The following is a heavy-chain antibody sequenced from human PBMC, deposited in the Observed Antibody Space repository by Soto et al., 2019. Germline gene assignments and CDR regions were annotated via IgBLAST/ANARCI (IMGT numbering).Heavy chain of an antibody. V-gene: IGHV3-11*01. CDR3: ARGYSSSWTYNWFDP. D-gene: IGHD6-13*01. CDR1: GFSFSDYY. J-gene: IGHJ5*02. CDR2: ISSSGGTK. Sequence: QVQLVESGGGLVKPGGSLRLSCAASGFSFSDYYMTWIRQAPVKGLEWVSYISSSGGTKYHADSVKGRFTISRDNAKNSLYLQMNSLRAEDTAVYYCARGYSSSWTYNWFDPWGQGTLVTVSS.